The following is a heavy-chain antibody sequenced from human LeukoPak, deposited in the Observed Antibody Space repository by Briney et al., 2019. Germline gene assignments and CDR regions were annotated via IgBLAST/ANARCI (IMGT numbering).Heavy chain of an antibody. Sequence: ASVKVSCKASGGTFSSYAISWVRQAPGQGLEWMGGIIPIFGTANYAQKFQGRVTITADESTSTAYMELSSLRSEDTAVYYCERGGAGLRYFDWLLYYWGQGTLVTVSS. D-gene: IGHD3-9*01. CDR2: IIPIFGTA. J-gene: IGHJ4*02. V-gene: IGHV1-69*13. CDR3: ERGGAGLRYFDWLLYY. CDR1: GGTFSSYA.